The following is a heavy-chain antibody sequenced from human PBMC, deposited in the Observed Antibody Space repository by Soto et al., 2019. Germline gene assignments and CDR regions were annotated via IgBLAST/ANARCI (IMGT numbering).Heavy chain of an antibody. D-gene: IGHD3-9*01. V-gene: IGHV1-8*01. CDR1: GYTFNTYD. CDR3: ARSGATGYYSTHYYGMDV. J-gene: IGHJ6*02. Sequence: QEQLVQSGAEVKKPGASVKISCKASGYTFNTYDINWVRQATGQGLEWMGWMNPESGSTGFAQSFQGRITLTGNTSINTVYMEVSSLTNEDTAVYFCARSGATGYYSTHYYGMDVWGPGTTVTGSS. CDR2: MNPESGST.